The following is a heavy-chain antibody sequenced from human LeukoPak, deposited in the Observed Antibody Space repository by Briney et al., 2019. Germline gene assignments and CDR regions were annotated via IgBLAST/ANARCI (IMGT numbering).Heavy chain of an antibody. D-gene: IGHD4-17*01. Sequence: SETLSLTCTVSGGSISGYYWSWIRQPPGKGLEWIGYIYYSGSTNYNPSLKSRVTISVDTSKNQFSLKLSSVTAADTAVYYCARGYRGDYTFGAFDIWGQGTMVTVSS. CDR1: GGSISGYY. CDR2: IYYSGST. CDR3: ARGYRGDYTFGAFDI. V-gene: IGHV4-59*01. J-gene: IGHJ3*02.